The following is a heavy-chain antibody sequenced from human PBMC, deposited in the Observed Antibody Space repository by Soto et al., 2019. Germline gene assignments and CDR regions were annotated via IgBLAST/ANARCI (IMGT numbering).Heavy chain of an antibody. J-gene: IGHJ4*02. CDR1: GFTFSNYA. CDR3: AKQQMGVIRALDY. Sequence: EVQILQSGGGLEQPGGSLRLSCAASGFTFSNYAMSWIRQAPGKGLEWVSTIRETGNTYYADSVRGRFATSRDNSENTLYRQMSSLRAEDTAVYYCAKQQMGVIRALDYWGQGTLGTVSS. V-gene: IGHV3-23*01. D-gene: IGHD1-26*01. CDR2: IRETGNT.